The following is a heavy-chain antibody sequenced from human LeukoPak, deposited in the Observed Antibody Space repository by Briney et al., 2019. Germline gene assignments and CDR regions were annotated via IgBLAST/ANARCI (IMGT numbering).Heavy chain of an antibody. D-gene: IGHD4-17*01. Sequence: GGSLRLSCAASGFTFSSHWMHWVRQAPGKGLVWVSRINSDGSSTDYADSVKGRFTISRDNTKNTLYLQMNNLRVEDTAMYYCARDGLTSGYGDYGEDYWGQGILVTVSS. V-gene: IGHV3-74*01. CDR3: ARDGLTSGYGDYGEDY. CDR2: INSDGSST. J-gene: IGHJ4*02. CDR1: GFTFSSHW.